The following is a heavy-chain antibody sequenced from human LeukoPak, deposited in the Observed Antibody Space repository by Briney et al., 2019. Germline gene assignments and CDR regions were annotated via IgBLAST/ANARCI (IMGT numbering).Heavy chain of an antibody. CDR1: GYRFTDYY. Sequence: ASVKVSCKASGYRFTDYYVHWVRQAPGQGLEWMAWINPNGGTTNYAQKFQGRVTMIRDTSISTAYMELSNLRSDDTAVYYGARTSDYYNYYFDYWGQGTPVTVSS. CDR2: INPNGGTT. V-gene: IGHV1-2*02. CDR3: ARTSDYYNYYFDY. J-gene: IGHJ4*02. D-gene: IGHD4-11*01.